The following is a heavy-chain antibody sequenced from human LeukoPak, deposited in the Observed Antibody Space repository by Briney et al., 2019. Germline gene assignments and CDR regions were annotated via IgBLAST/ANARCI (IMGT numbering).Heavy chain of an antibody. CDR2: TSTSGGSA. D-gene: IGHD4-17*01. CDR1: GFTFSNNA. CDR3: AKLRVTTPFDY. Sequence: GGSLRLSCAASGFTFSNNAMSWVRQAPGKGLEWVSATSTSGGSAYYADSVKGRFTISRDNSKNTLYLQMNSLRAEDTAVYYCAKLRVTTPFDYWGQGTLVTVSS. J-gene: IGHJ4*02. V-gene: IGHV3-23*01.